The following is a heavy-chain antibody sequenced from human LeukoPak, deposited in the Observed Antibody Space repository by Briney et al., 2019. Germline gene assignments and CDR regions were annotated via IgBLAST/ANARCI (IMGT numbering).Heavy chain of an antibody. CDR3: ARLSGGSWANTEYFPD. CDR1: GNSFNTYW. CDR2: LYPGDSHT. D-gene: IGHD7-27*01. Sequence: GESLTISCKAPGNSFNTYWIGWVRQKPGKGLEWMAILYPGDSHTRYSPSIEGPFTISADQTLTTAYLPWRSPEASEPGVYYFARLSGGSWANTEYFPDWGQGSLVIVSS. V-gene: IGHV5-51*01. J-gene: IGHJ1*01.